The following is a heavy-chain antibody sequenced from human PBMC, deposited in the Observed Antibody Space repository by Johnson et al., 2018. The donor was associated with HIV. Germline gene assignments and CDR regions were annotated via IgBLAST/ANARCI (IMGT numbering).Heavy chain of an antibody. CDR3: ARDASYYGSANDAFDI. CDR2: INWRGGST. J-gene: IGHJ3*02. CDR1: GFTFSDYY. D-gene: IGHD3-10*01. Sequence: VQLVESGGGVVQPGRSLRLSCAASGFTFSDYYMSWIRQAPGKGLEWVCGINWRGGSTGYADSVKGRFTISRDNAKNSLYLQMNSLRAEDTAVYYCARDASYYGSANDAFDIWGQGTMVTVSS. V-gene: IGHV3-20*04.